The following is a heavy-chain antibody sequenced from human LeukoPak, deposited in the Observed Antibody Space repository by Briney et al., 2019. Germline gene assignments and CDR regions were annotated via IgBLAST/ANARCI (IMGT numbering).Heavy chain of an antibody. CDR3: AKDGHDIVVAPADPPWFDY. Sequence: GGSLRLSCAASGFTFSSYGMHWVRQAPGKGLEWVAFIRYDGSNKYYADSVKGRFTISRDNSKNTLYLQMNSLRAEDTAVYYCAKDGHDIVVAPADPPWFDYWGQGTLVTVSS. V-gene: IGHV3-30*02. D-gene: IGHD2-2*01. J-gene: IGHJ4*02. CDR1: GFTFSSYG. CDR2: IRYDGSNK.